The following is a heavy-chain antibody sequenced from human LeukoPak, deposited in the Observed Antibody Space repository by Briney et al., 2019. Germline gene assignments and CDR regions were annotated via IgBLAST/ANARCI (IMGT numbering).Heavy chain of an antibody. CDR3: ASGSGRSRSYDY. J-gene: IGHJ4*02. D-gene: IGHD1-26*01. CDR1: GFTVSNNY. Sequence: GGSLRLSCAASGFTVSNNYMSWVRPAPGKGLEWVSVIYSGGTTYYADSVKGRFTISRDNSKNTLYLQMSSLRAEDTAVYHCASGSGRSRSYDYWGQGTLVTVSS. V-gene: IGHV3-53*01. CDR2: IYSGGTT.